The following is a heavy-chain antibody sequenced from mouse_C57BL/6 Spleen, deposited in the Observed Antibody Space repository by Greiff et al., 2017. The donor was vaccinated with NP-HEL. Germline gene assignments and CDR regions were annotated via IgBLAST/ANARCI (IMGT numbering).Heavy chain of an antibody. Sequence: QVQLQQSGAELARPGASVKLSCKASGYTFTSYGISWVKQRTGQGLEWIGEIYPRSGNTYYNEKFKGKATLTADKSSSTAYMELRSLTSEESAVYFCAREIITTVVKGAMDYWGQGTSVTVSS. CDR3: AREIITTVVKGAMDY. J-gene: IGHJ4*01. CDR2: IYPRSGNT. V-gene: IGHV1-81*01. CDR1: GYTFTSYG. D-gene: IGHD1-1*01.